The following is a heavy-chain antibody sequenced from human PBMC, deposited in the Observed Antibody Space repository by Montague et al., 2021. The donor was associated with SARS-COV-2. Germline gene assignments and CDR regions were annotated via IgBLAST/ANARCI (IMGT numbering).Heavy chain of an antibody. CDR2: ISSESTYI. V-gene: IGHV3-21*01. CDR3: ARFETSKFYSSGVDV. Sequence: SLRLSCAASGFTFSSFSMNRVRQAPGKRLEWVASISSESTYILYAESVRGRFTVFRDNAQNLLFLQMNSLRAEDTALYYCARFETSKFYSSGVDVWGQGTTVTVSS. D-gene: IGHD2-15*01. J-gene: IGHJ6*02. CDR1: GFTFSSFS.